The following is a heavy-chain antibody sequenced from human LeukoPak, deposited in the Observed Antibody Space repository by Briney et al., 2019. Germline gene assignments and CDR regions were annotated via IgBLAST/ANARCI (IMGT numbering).Heavy chain of an antibody. D-gene: IGHD2-21*02. CDR2: ISGGGDAT. J-gene: IGHJ3*02. CDR1: DFSFITYA. CDR3: ARDQGVVVTADAFDI. Sequence: GGSLRLSCAASDFSFITYAMSWVRQAPGKGLEWVSTISGGGDATYYADSVKGRFTISRDNSKNTLYLQMNSLRAEDTAVYYCARDQGVVVTADAFDIWGQGTMVTVSS. V-gene: IGHV3-23*01.